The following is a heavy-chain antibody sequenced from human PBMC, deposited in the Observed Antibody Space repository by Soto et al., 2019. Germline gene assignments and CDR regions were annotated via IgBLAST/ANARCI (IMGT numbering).Heavy chain of an antibody. Sequence: PSETLSLTCTVSGGSIRSGGYYWSWIRQHPGKGLEWIGYIYYSGSTYYNPSLKSRVTISVDTSKNQFSLKLSSVTAADTAVYYCARESLRKFNWFDPWGQGPLVTVAS. V-gene: IGHV4-31*03. J-gene: IGHJ5*02. CDR2: IYYSGST. CDR1: GGSIRSGGYY. CDR3: ARESLRKFNWFDP.